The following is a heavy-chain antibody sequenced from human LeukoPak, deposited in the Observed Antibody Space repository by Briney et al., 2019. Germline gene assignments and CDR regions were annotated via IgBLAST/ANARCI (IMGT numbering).Heavy chain of an antibody. J-gene: IGHJ4*02. Sequence: GGSLRLSCAASGFTFSTYAMTWVRQAPGKGLEWVSAISGSVGTTYYADSVKGRFTISRDNSKNTLYLQMNSLRAEDTAVYYCAKAFLGYCSGGSCFDFDYWGQGTLVTVSS. CDR1: GFTFSTYA. D-gene: IGHD2-15*01. CDR2: ISGSVGTT. V-gene: IGHV3-23*01. CDR3: AKAFLGYCSGGSCFDFDY.